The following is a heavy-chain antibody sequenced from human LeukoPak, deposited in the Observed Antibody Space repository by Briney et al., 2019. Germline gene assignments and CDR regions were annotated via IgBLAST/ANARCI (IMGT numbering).Heavy chain of an antibody. CDR3: TRTYDYGDYFAFDI. Sequence: PGGSLKLSCAASGFTFSGSAMHWARQASGKGLEWVGRIRSKPNSYATAYAASVKGRFTISRDDSKNTAYLQMNSLKTEDTAVYYCTRTYDYGDYFAFDIWGQGTMVTVSS. D-gene: IGHD4-17*01. CDR2: IRSKPNSYAT. J-gene: IGHJ3*02. V-gene: IGHV3-73*01. CDR1: GFTFSGSA.